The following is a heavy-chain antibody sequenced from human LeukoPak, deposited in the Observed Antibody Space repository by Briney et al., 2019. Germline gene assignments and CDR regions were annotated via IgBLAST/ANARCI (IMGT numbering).Heavy chain of an antibody. CDR3: ASLYGSGNTDV. D-gene: IGHD3-10*01. V-gene: IGHV4-59*01. CDR1: GGSISSYY. J-gene: IGHJ6*03. Sequence: SETLSLTCTVSGGSISSYYWSWIRPPPGKGLEWIGYIYYSGSTNYNPSLKSRVTISVDTSKNQFSLKLSSVTAADTAVYYCASLYGSGNTDVWGKGTTVTVSS. CDR2: IYYSGST.